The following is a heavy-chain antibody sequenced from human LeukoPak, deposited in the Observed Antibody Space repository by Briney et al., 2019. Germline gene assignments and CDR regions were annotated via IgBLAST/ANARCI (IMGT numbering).Heavy chain of an antibody. CDR1: GFTFSSYW. V-gene: IGHV3-7*01. CDR2: IKQDGSEK. CDR3: ARAPTYYDFWSGLLGMDV. Sequence: PGGSLRLSCAASGFTFSSYWMSWVRQAPGKGLEWVANIKQDGSEKYYVDSVKGRFTISRDNAKNSLYLQMNSLRAEDTAVYYCARAPTYYDFWSGLLGMDVWGQGTTVTVSS. J-gene: IGHJ6*02. D-gene: IGHD3-3*01.